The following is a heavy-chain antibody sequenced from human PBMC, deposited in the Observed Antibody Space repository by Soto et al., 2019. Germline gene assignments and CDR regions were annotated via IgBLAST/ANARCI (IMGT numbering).Heavy chain of an antibody. CDR1: GVTFSSYA. CDR3: AKDSPTNNPFYYYYGMDV. J-gene: IGHJ6*02. D-gene: IGHD1-20*01. CDR2: ISGSGGST. Sequence: PGGSLRLSCAASGVTFSSYAMSWVRQAQGKGLEWVSAISGSGGSTYYADSVKGRFTIARDNSKNTLYLQMNSLRAEDTAVYYCAKDSPTNNPFYYYYGMDVWGQGTTVTVSS. V-gene: IGHV3-23*01.